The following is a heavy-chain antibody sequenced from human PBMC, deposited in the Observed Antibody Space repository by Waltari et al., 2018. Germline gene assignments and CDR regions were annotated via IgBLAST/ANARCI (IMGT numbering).Heavy chain of an antibody. Sequence: QVQLVQSGAEVKKPGSSVKVSCKASGGTFSSYAISWVRQAPGQGLEWMGGIVPVLGIANYAQKFQGRVTITADKSTSTAYMELSSLRSEDTAVYYCARCSSTSCYKRGNWFDPWGQGTLVTVSS. J-gene: IGHJ5*02. D-gene: IGHD2-2*02. CDR2: IVPVLGIA. V-gene: IGHV1-69*10. CDR3: ARCSSTSCYKRGNWFDP. CDR1: GGTFSSYA.